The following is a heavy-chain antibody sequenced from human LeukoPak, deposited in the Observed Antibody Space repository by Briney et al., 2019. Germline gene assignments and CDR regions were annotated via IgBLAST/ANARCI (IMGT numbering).Heavy chain of an antibody. CDR3: AKDGQEVGATPRYNWFDP. Sequence: GGSLRLSCAASGFTFSNYDMNWVRQAPGKGLEWVSAISGSGGSTYYADSMKGRFTISRDNSKNTLYLQMNSLRAEETAVYYCAKDGQEVGATPRYNWFDPWGQGTLVTVSS. V-gene: IGHV3-23*01. J-gene: IGHJ5*02. CDR2: ISGSGGST. CDR1: GFTFSNYD. D-gene: IGHD1-26*01.